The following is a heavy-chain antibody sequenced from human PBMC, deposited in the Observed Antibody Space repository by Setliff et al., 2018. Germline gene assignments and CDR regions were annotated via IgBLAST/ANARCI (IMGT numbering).Heavy chain of an antibody. D-gene: IGHD2-21*01. J-gene: IGHJ3*02. CDR3: ARVALVVVIRNAFDI. V-gene: IGHV4-61*09. Sequence: SETLSLTCTVSGGSISSGSYYWSWIRQPAGKGLEWIGHIYTSGSTNYNPSLKSRVTISVDKSKNQFSLKLSSVTAADTAVYYCARVALVVVIRNAFDIWGQGTMVTVSS. CDR2: IYTSGST. CDR1: GGSISSGSYY.